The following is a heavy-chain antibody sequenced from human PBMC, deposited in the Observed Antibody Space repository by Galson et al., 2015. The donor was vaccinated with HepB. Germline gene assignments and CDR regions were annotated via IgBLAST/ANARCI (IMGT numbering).Heavy chain of an antibody. V-gene: IGHV3-49*04. J-gene: IGHJ4*02. CDR3: TRPLGIGQQLVFDY. CDR1: GFPFGDYA. CDR2: IRSKAYGGTT. Sequence: SLRLSCAASGFPFGDYAMSWVRQAPGKGLEWVGFIRSKAYGGTTEYAASVKGRFTISRDDSKSIAYLQMNSLKTEDTAVYYCTRPLGIGQQLVFDYWGQGTLVTVSS. D-gene: IGHD6-13*01.